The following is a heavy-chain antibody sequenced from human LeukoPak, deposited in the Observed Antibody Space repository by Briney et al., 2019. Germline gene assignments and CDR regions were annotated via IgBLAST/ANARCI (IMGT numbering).Heavy chain of an antibody. CDR1: GFTFSKNW. Sequence: GGSLRLSCVASGFTFSKNWMSWVRQAPGKGLEWVANLQQDGSVKYYGDSVEGRFTISRDNARNSLSLQMNSLRADDTAVYYCARDHVDGGQDDWGRGTLVTVSS. D-gene: IGHD4-23*01. CDR3: ARDHVDGGQDD. CDR2: LQQDGSVK. J-gene: IGHJ4*02. V-gene: IGHV3-7*01.